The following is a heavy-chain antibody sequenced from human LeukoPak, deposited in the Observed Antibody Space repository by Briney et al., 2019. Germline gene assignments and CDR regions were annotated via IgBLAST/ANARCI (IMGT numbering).Heavy chain of an antibody. D-gene: IGHD5/OR15-5a*01. CDR1: GFTFSSYA. CDR2: ITGSGGT. V-gene: IGHV3-23*01. CDR3: AKRLPHHFDY. Sequence: GGSLRLSCAASGFTFSSYAMSWVRQAPGKGLEWVSAITGSGGTYYADSVKGRFTVSGDNSKNTLYLQMNSPSAEDTAVYYCAKRLPHHFDYWGQGTLVTFSS. J-gene: IGHJ4*02.